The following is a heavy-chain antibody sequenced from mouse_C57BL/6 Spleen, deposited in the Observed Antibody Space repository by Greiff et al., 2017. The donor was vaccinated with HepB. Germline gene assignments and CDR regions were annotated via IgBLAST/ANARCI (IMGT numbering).Heavy chain of an antibody. CDR3: ARSITTVVYFDY. CDR2: INPGSGGT. D-gene: IGHD1-1*01. CDR1: GYAFTNYL. V-gene: IGHV1-54*01. J-gene: IGHJ2*01. Sequence: QVQLKESGAELVRPGTSVKVSCKASGYAFTNYLIEWVKQRPGQGLEWIGVINPGSGGTNYNEKFKGKATLTADKSSSTAYMQLSSLTSEDSAVYFCARSITTVVYFDYWGQGTTLTVSS.